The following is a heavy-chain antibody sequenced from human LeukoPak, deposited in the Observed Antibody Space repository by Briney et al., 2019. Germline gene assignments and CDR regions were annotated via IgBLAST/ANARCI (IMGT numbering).Heavy chain of an antibody. Sequence: ASVKVSCKASGYTFTGYYMHWVRQAPGQGLEWMGWINPNSGGTNYAQKFQGWVTMTRDTSISTAYMELSRLRSDDTAVYYCARTGLTGTTEDGNAYYFDYWGQGTLVTVSS. D-gene: IGHD1-7*01. CDR1: GYTFTGYY. J-gene: IGHJ4*02. V-gene: IGHV1-2*04. CDR3: ARTGLTGTTEDGNAYYFDY. CDR2: INPNSGGT.